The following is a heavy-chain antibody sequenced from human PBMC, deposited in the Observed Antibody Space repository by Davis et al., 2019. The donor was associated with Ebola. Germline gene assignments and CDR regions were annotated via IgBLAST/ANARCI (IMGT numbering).Heavy chain of an antibody. CDR3: ARKLYYYGMDV. CDR2: IWYDGSNK. CDR1: GFTFSSYG. Sequence: GESLKISCAASGFTFSSYGMHWVRQAPGKGLEWAAVIWYDGSNKYYADSVKGRFTISRDNSKNTLYLQMNSLRAEDTAVYYCARKLYYYGMDVWGQGTTVTVSS. V-gene: IGHV3-33*01. J-gene: IGHJ6*02.